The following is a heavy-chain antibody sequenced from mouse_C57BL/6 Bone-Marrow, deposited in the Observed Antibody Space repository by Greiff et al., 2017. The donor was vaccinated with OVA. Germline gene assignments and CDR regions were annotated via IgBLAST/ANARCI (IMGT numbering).Heavy chain of an antibody. CDR3: ARSHYYGSSHFAY. V-gene: IGHV1-81*01. CDR1: GYTFTSYG. Sequence: VQGVESGAELARPGASVKLSCKASGYTFTSYGISWVKQRTGQGLEWIGEIYPRSGNTYYNEKFKGKATLTADKSSSTAYMELRSLTSEDSAVYFCARSHYYGSSHFAYWGQGTLVTVSA. D-gene: IGHD1-1*01. CDR2: IYPRSGNT. J-gene: IGHJ3*01.